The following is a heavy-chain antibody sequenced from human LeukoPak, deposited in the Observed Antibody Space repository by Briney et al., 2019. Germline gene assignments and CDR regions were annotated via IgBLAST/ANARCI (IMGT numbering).Heavy chain of an antibody. CDR3: ARDSGSYLY. D-gene: IGHD1-26*01. CDR2: IKQDGSEK. J-gene: IGHJ4*02. Sequence: GGSLRLSCAASGFTFSSYWVSWVRQAPGKGLEWVANIKQDGSEKYYVDSVKGRFTISRDNAKNSLYLQMNSLRAEGTAVYYCARDSGSYLYWGQGTLVTVSS. V-gene: IGHV3-7*01. CDR1: GFTFSSYW.